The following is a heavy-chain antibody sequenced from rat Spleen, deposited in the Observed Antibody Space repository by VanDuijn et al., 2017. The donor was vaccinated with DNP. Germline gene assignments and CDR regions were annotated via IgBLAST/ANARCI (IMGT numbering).Heavy chain of an antibody. V-gene: IGHV4-2*01. J-gene: IGHJ2*01. D-gene: IGHD1-4*01. CDR2: INESGRTI. CDR3: ARKRLPGYNGYFDY. Sequence: EVKLVESGGGLVQPGRSLRLSCAASGFNFNGYWMGWVRQTPGKGLEWIGEINESGRTINFTTSLKNKFTISRDNIQNILYLQMISLGSEDTAIYYCARKRLPGYNGYFDYWGQGVMVTVSS. CDR1: GFNFNGYW.